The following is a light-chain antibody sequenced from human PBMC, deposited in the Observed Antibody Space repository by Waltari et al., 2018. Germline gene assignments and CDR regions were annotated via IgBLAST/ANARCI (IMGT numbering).Light chain of an antibody. Sequence: SYELTQPSSVSVSPGQTASITCSGYNLGSKYVSWFQQRPGQSPVLVIYQDSERPSGIPERFSGSNAGDTVTLAISGTQAMDEAEYFCQAWDTSTVVFGGGTELTVL. J-gene: IGLJ3*02. CDR2: QDS. V-gene: IGLV3-1*01. CDR1: NLGSKY. CDR3: QAWDTSTVV.